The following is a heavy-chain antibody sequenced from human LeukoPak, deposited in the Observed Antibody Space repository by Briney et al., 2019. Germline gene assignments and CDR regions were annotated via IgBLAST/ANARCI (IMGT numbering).Heavy chain of an antibody. Sequence: NSGGTNYAQKFQGRVTMTRDTSISTAYMELSRLRSDDTAVYYCARDRIVLGLTMVRGVMYYWGQGTLVTVSS. CDR2: NSGGT. V-gene: IGHV1-2*02. J-gene: IGHJ4*02. D-gene: IGHD3-10*01. CDR3: ARDRIVLGLTMVRGVMYY.